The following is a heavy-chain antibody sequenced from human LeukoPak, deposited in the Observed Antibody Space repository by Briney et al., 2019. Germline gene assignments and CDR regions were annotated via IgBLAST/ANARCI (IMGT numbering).Heavy chain of an antibody. Sequence: SETLSLTCRGSDYSISRGYYWGWVRQPPGEGLEWDWSIYYSGSTYYNPSLKSRVIISVDTSKNQFSLKLSSVTAADTAVYYCARHPRHSSGWPGEFDYWGQGTLVTVSS. CDR3: ARHPRHSSGWPGEFDY. CDR2: IYYSGST. CDR1: DYSISRGYY. J-gene: IGHJ4*02. D-gene: IGHD6-19*01. V-gene: IGHV4-38-2*02.